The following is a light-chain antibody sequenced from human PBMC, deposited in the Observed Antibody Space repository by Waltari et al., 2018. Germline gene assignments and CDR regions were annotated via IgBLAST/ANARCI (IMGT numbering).Light chain of an antibody. J-gene: IGKJ4*01. Sequence: EIVVTQSPATLSLSPGETATLFCRANESSSYNVAWYLQRPGQAPRLLVYGAPNRGTGVPARFTGDGSVSDLTLTIINLQPEDFGVYYCHQFNDGPPRVTFGGGTRV. CDR2: GAP. V-gene: IGKV3-15*01. CDR1: ESSSYN. CDR3: HQFNDGPPRVT.